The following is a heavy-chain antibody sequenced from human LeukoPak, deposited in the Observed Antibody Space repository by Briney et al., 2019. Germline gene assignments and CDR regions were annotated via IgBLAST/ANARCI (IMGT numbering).Heavy chain of an antibody. V-gene: IGHV3-30*18. CDR1: GFTFSSYG. J-gene: IGHJ4*02. Sequence: PGGSLRLSCAASGFTFSSYGMHWVRQAPGKGLEWVAVISYDGSNKYYADSVKGRFTISRNNSKNTLYLQMNSLRAEDTAVYYCAKDYYGSGSYGSFDYWGQGTLVTVSS. D-gene: IGHD3-10*01. CDR2: ISYDGSNK. CDR3: AKDYYGSGSYGSFDY.